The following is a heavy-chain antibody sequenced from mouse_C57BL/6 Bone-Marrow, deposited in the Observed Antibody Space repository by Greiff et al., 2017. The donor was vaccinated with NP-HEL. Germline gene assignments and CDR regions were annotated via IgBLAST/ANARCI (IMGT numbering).Heavy chain of an antibody. J-gene: IGHJ3*01. Sequence: EVQLQQSGAELVRPGASVKLSCTASGFNIKDDYMHWVKPRPEQGLEWIGWIDPENGDTEYASKFQGKATITADTSSNTTYLQLSSLTSEDTAVYYCTTRAWFAYWGQGTLVTVSA. CDR3: TTRAWFAY. CDR2: IDPENGDT. CDR1: GFNIKDDY. D-gene: IGHD3-1*01. V-gene: IGHV14-4*01.